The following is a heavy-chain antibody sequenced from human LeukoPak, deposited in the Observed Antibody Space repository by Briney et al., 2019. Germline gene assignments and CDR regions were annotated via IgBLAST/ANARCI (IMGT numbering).Heavy chain of an antibody. Sequence: PGGSVRLSCAASGFTFDEYATHWVRQVPGEGLECLSGSSWNSDSIGYADSAKGRFTISRDNAKNSLYLQMNSLRLEDTALYYCTRGLTGYFYGMDVWGQGTTVTVSS. D-gene: IGHD3-9*01. V-gene: IGHV3-9*01. CDR3: TRGLTGYFYGMDV. CDR1: GFTFDEYA. CDR2: SSWNSDSI. J-gene: IGHJ6*02.